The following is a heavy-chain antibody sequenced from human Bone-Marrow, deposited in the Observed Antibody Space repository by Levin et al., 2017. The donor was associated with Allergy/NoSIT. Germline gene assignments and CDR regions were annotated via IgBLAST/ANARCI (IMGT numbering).Heavy chain of an antibody. D-gene: IGHD3-3*01. Sequence: TGGSLRLSCAASGFTFSGSAMHWVRQASGKGLEWVGRIRSKANSYATAYDASVKGRFTISRDDSKNTAYLQMNSLKTEDTAVYYCTRHGPGDFWSGYYDSYYYYYGMDVWGQGTTVTVSS. V-gene: IGHV3-73*01. CDR2: IRSKANSYAT. CDR1: GFTFSGSA. J-gene: IGHJ6*02. CDR3: TRHGPGDFWSGYYDSYYYYYGMDV.